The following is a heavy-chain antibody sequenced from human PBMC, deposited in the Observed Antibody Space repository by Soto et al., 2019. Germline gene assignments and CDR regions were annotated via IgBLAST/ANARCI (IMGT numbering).Heavy chain of an antibody. J-gene: IGHJ3*02. V-gene: IGHV1-18*01. CDR1: GYTFTSYG. Sequence: GASVKVSGKASGYTFTSYGISWVRQAPGQGLEWMGWISAYNGNTNYAQKLQGRVTMTTDTSTSTAYMELRSLRSDDTAVYYCAIHSWVAARRSEGYAFDIWGQGTMVTVSS. CDR2: ISAYNGNT. D-gene: IGHD1-26*01. CDR3: AIHSWVAARRSEGYAFDI.